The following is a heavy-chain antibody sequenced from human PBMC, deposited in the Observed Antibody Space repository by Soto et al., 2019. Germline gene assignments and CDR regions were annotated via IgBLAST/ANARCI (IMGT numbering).Heavy chain of an antibody. V-gene: IGHV5-51*01. CDR3: ARDVAAAPAYYYYGMDV. J-gene: IGHJ6*02. CDR1: GYSFTSYW. Sequence: GESLKISCKGSGYSFTSYWIGWVRQIPGKGLEWMGIIYPGDSDTRYSPSFQGQVTISADKSISTAYLQWSSLKASDTAMYYCARDVAAAPAYYYYGMDVWGQGTTVTVSS. D-gene: IGHD6-13*01. CDR2: IYPGDSDT.